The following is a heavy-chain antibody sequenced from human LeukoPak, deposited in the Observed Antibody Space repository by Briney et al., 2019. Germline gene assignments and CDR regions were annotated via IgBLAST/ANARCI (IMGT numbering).Heavy chain of an antibody. J-gene: IGHJ5*02. Sequence: ASVNVSFKASGYTFTSYGISWVRQAPGQGLEGMGWISAYNGNTNYAQKLQGRVTMTTDTSTSTAYMELRSLRSDDTAVYYCASGRMYYDILTGYYMGNWFDPWGQGTLVTVSS. CDR2: ISAYNGNT. V-gene: IGHV1-18*01. CDR3: ASGRMYYDILTGYYMGNWFDP. D-gene: IGHD3-9*01. CDR1: GYTFTSYG.